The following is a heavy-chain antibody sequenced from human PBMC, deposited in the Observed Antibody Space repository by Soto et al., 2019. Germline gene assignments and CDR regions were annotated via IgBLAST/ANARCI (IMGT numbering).Heavy chain of an antibody. CDR2: IIPIFGTA. D-gene: IGHD2-15*01. Sequence: GASVKVSCKASGGTFSSYAISWVRQAPGQGLEWMGGIIPIFGTANYAQKFQGRVTITADESMSTAYMELSSLRSEDTAADYWARGGRRRWRFNTGGQGPLATVSS. CDR1: GGTFSSYA. V-gene: IGHV1-69*13. CDR3: ARGGRRRWRFNT. J-gene: IGHJ4*02.